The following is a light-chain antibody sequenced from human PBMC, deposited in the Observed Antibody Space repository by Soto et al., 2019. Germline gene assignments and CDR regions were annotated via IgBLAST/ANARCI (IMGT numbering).Light chain of an antibody. CDR3: QQSGTSRRT. CDR1: QSVSSSY. V-gene: IGKV3-20*01. Sequence: EIVLTQSPGTLSLSPGERATLSCRASQSVSSSYLACYQQKHGQAPTLLIYDASSRATGIPDRFSGSGSGTDFTLTISRLEPEDFAVYYWQQSGTSRRTFGKGTKVEIK. CDR2: DAS. J-gene: IGKJ1*01.